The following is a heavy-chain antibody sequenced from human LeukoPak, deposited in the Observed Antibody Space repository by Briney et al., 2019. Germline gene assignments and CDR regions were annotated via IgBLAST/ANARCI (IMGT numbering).Heavy chain of an antibody. J-gene: IGHJ5*02. D-gene: IGHD3-22*01. CDR2: IWYDGSNK. V-gene: IGHV3-33*01. CDR3: ARDKGQYYYDSSGYVGWFDP. Sequence: PGGSLRLSCAASGFTFSSYGMHWVRQAPGKGLEWVAVIWYDGSNKYYADSVKGRFTISRDNSKNTLYLQMNSLRAEDTAVYYCARDKGQYYYDSSGYVGWFDPWGQGTLVTVSS. CDR1: GFTFSSYG.